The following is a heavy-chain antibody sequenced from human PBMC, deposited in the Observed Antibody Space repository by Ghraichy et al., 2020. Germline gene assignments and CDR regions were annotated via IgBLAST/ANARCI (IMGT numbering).Heavy chain of an antibody. D-gene: IGHD1-1*01. CDR2: IYYTGST. Sequence: SETLSLTCTVSGGSISSYWSWIRQPPGKGLEWIGYIYYTGSTKYNPSLKSRVTISVDTSKNQFSLNLSSVTAADTAVYYCARVCNDGYSDYWGQGTLVTVSS. CDR3: ARVCNDGYSDY. J-gene: IGHJ4*02. V-gene: IGHV4-59*01. CDR1: GGSISSY.